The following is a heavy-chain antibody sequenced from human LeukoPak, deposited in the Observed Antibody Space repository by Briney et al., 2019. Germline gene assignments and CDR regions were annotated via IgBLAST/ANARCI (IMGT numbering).Heavy chain of an antibody. Sequence: GSLRLSCAASGFTFTTYSLHWVRQAPGKGLEWVAVISYDGSDKYYADSVKGRFTVSRDNSKDVLYLQMNSLRTEDTAIYFCAKDAAKELDSWGQGTLVTVSS. J-gene: IGHJ4*02. CDR2: ISYDGSDK. CDR1: GFTFTTYS. CDR3: AKDAAKELDS. V-gene: IGHV3-30*04.